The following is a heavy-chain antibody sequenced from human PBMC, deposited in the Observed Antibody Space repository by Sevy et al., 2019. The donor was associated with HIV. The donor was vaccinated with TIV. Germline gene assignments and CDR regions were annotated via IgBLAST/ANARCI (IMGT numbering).Heavy chain of an antibody. J-gene: IGHJ4*02. V-gene: IGHV3-21*01. CDR2: ISSGSSYI. Sequence: GGSLRLSCAASGFTFSSYSMNWVRQAPGKGLEWVSSISSGSSYIYYADSVKGRFTISRDNAKNSLYLQMNSLRAEDSAVDYWARDGGCSSTSCPLYFDYWGQGTLVTVSS. CDR3: ARDGGCSSTSCPLYFDY. CDR1: GFTFSSYS. D-gene: IGHD2-2*01.